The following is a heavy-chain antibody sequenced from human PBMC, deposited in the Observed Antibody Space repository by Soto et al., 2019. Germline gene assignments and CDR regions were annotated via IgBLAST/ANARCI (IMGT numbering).Heavy chain of an antibody. CDR3: ARDFNTIFGVVIISGGSNWFDP. J-gene: IGHJ5*02. CDR2: IIPIFGTA. V-gene: IGHV1-69*06. CDR1: GGTFSSYA. D-gene: IGHD3-3*01. Sequence: ASVKVSCKASGGTFSSYAISWVRQAPGQGLEWMGGIIPIFGTANYAQKFQGRVTITADKSTSTAYMELRSLRSEDTAVYYCARDFNTIFGVVIISGGSNWFDPWGQGTLVTVSS.